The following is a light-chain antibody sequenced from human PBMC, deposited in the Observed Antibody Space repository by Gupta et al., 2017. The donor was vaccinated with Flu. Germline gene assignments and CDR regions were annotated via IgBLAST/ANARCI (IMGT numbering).Light chain of an antibody. CDR3: QQSQNSPFT. V-gene: IGKV1-39*01. Sequence: DIQMTQSPSSLSAAVGERVTITCRPSQSISFFLNWYQQKPGKPPKLVIYATSRLQSGVPSRFSGSGSGTDFTLTISSLQPEDFATYFCQQSQNSPFTFGQGTQVDIK. J-gene: IGKJ3*01. CDR2: ATS. CDR1: QSISFF.